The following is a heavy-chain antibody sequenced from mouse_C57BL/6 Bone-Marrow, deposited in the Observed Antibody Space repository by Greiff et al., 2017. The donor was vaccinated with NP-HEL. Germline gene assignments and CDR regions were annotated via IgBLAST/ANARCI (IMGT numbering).Heavy chain of an antibody. CDR3: TRTYYSEFDY. V-gene: IGHV1-5*01. Sequence: EVQLQQSGTVLARPGASVKMSCKTSGYTFTSYWMHWVKQRPGQGLEWIGAIYPGHSDTSYNQKFKGKAKLTAVTSASTAYMELSSLTNEDYAVYYCTRTYYSEFDYWGQGTTLTVSS. D-gene: IGHD1-1*01. CDR1: GYTFTSYW. J-gene: IGHJ2*01. CDR2: IYPGHSDT.